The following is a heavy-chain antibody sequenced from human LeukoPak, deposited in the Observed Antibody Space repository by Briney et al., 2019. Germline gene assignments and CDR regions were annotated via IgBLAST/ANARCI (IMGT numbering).Heavy chain of an antibody. J-gene: IGHJ5*02. V-gene: IGHV3-7*01. D-gene: IGHD3-9*01. CDR3: AGGSGYLITS. CDR2: IKQDGSEK. Sequence: GGSLRLSCAATGFSFRSYWMNWVRQAPGKGLEWLAIIKQDGSEKHYKGSVEGRFTISSDNAKNSLHLQMNSLRADDTAVYYCAGGSGYLITSWGQGTLVTVSS. CDR1: GFSFRSYW.